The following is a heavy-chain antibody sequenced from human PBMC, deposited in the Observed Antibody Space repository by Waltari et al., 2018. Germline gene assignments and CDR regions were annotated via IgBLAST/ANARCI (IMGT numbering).Heavy chain of an antibody. Sequence: QVQLVESGGGVVQPGESLRLSFAASGFTFSTSGSPWVRQAPGKGLEWVAYIRSDGSNINYADSVKGRFTISRDNSKNTLYLQMNSLRAEDTAVYYCATYSASRGFNYWGQGTLVTVSS. CDR2: IRSDGSNI. J-gene: IGHJ4*02. D-gene: IGHD6-13*01. CDR3: ATYSASRGFNY. CDR1: GFTFSTSG. V-gene: IGHV3-30*02.